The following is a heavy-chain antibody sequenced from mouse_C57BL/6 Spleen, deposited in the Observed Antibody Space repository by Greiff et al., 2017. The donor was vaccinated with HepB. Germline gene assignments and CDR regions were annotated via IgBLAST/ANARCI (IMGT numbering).Heavy chain of an antibody. CDR2: IHPNSGST. CDR3: ARSEVGASFAY. Sequence: VQLKESGAELVKPGASVKLSCKASGYTFTSYWMHWVKQRPGQGLEWIGMIHPNSGSTNYNEKFKSKATLTVDKSSSTAYMQLSSLTSEDSAVYYCARSEVGASFAYWGQGTLVTVSA. CDR1: GYTFTSYW. V-gene: IGHV1-64*01. D-gene: IGHD1-1*02. J-gene: IGHJ3*01.